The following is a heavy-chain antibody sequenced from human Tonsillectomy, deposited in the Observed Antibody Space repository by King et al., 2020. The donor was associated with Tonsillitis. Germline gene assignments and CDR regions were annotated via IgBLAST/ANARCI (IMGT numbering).Heavy chain of an antibody. CDR3: AELFDAFDI. CDR1: GFTFSSYG. J-gene: IGHJ3*02. CDR2: ISYDGSNK. V-gene: IGHV3-30*18. Sequence: VQLVESGGGVVQPGRSLRLSCAASGFTFSSYGMHWVRQAPGKGLEWVAVISYDGSNKYYADSVKGRFTISRDNSKNTLYLQMNSLRAEDTAVYYCAELFDAFDIWGQGTMVTVSS.